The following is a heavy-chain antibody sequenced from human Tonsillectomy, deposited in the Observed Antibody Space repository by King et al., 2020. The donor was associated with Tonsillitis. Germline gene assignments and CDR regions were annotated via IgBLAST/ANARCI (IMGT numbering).Heavy chain of an antibody. CDR2: IIHSGST. V-gene: IGHV4-34*12. Sequence: VQLQQWGAGLLKPSETLSLTCAVYGGSFSDYYWSWIRQPPGKGLEWIGEIIHSGSTSYNPSLKSRVTISVDTSKNQFSLRLSSVTAADTSVYYCAGSSADSDYWGQGTLVTVSS. CDR3: AGSSADSDY. CDR1: GGSFSDYY. D-gene: IGHD2-15*01. J-gene: IGHJ4*02.